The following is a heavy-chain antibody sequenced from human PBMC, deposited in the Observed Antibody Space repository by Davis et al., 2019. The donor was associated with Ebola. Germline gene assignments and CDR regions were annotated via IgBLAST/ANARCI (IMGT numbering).Heavy chain of an antibody. Sequence: PGGSLRLSCAASGFTFSSYSMNWVRQAPGKGLEWVSYISSSSSTIYYADSVKGRFTISRDNSKNTLYLQMNSLRAEDTAVYYCAREAALYYYGSGISDYWGQGTLVTVSS. CDR1: GFTFSSYS. V-gene: IGHV3-48*01. CDR2: ISSSSSTI. CDR3: AREAALYYYGSGISDY. J-gene: IGHJ4*02. D-gene: IGHD3-10*01.